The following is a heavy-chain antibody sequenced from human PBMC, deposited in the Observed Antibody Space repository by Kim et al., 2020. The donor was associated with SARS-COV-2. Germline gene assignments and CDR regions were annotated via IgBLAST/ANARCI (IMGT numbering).Heavy chain of an antibody. J-gene: IGHJ4*02. CDR3: ARRGYSSRRGFFDY. V-gene: IGHV4-59*01. Sequence: SETLSLTCTVSGGSMSDYHWSWIRQPPGKGLEWIGYIDDRGTANYNPSLKSRVTISIDTSKNQFSLKLSAVAAADTAVYYCARRGYSSRRGFFDYWGQGTLVSASS. CDR1: GGSMSDYH. CDR2: IDDRGTA. D-gene: IGHD5-18*01.